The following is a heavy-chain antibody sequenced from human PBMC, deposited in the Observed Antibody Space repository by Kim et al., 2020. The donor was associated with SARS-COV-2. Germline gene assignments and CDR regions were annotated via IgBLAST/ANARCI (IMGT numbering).Heavy chain of an antibody. Sequence: GESLKISCKGSGYSFTSYWIGWVRQMPGKGLEWMGIIYPGDSDTRYSPSFQGQVTISADKSISTAYLQWSSLKASDTAMYYCARRGFGHGSGEYYYYGMDVWGQGTTVTVSS. J-gene: IGHJ6*02. V-gene: IGHV5-51*01. D-gene: IGHD3-10*01. CDR2: IYPGDSDT. CDR3: ARRGFGHGSGEYYYYGMDV. CDR1: GYSFTSYW.